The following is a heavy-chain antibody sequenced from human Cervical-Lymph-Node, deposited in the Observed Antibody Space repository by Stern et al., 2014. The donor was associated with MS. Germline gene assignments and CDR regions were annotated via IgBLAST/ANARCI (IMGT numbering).Heavy chain of an antibody. CDR2: IDWSGDSI. CDR3: ARSNGLRGYYYGMDV. V-gene: IGHV3-9*01. Sequence: EVQLVESGGGLVQPGRSLRLSCAASGFSFDDYAMHWARQAPGKGLEWVSGIDWSGDSIDYADSVKGRFTISRDNSKNSLYLQMNSLRAEDTALYYCARSNGLRGYYYGMDVWPRDHGHRLL. J-gene: IGHJ6*02. CDR1: GFSFDDYA. D-gene: IGHD2-8*01.